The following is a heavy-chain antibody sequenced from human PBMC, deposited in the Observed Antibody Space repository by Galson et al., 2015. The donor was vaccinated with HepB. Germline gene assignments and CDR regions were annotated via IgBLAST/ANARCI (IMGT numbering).Heavy chain of an antibody. J-gene: IGHJ3*02. Sequence: SVKVSCKASGGTFSSYAISWVRQAPGQGLEWMGGIIPIFGTANYAQKFQGRVTITADESTSTAYMELSSLRSEDTAVYYCARDAVREFGVVITTVDAFDIWGQGTMVTVSS. CDR1: GGTFSSYA. D-gene: IGHD3-3*01. CDR3: ARDAVREFGVVITTVDAFDI. V-gene: IGHV1-69*13. CDR2: IIPIFGTA.